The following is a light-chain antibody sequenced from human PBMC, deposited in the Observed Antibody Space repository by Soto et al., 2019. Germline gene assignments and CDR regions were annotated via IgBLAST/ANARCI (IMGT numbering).Light chain of an antibody. V-gene: IGKV1-6*01. CDR2: AAS. Sequence: AIPMTQSPSSLSASVGDRVTITCRASQGIRNDLGWYQQTPGKAPKLLIYAASSLQSGAPSRFSGSGSGTNFTLTISSLQPEDFATYYCLQDYNYPFTFGPGTKVDIK. CDR3: LQDYNYPFT. CDR1: QGIRND. J-gene: IGKJ3*01.